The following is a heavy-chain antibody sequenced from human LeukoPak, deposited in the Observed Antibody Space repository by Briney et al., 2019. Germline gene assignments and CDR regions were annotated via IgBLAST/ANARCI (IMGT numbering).Heavy chain of an antibody. J-gene: IGHJ3*02. D-gene: IGHD3-10*01. CDR1: GYTFTSYD. CDR2: IIPIFGTA. Sequence: GASVKVSCKASGYTFTSYDISWGRQAPGQGLEWMGGIIPIFGTANYAQRFQGRVTITADESTSTAYMELSSLRSEDTAVYYCARGNYYGSGSYSGSAFDIWGQGTMVTVSS. CDR3: ARGNYYGSGSYSGSAFDI. V-gene: IGHV1-69*13.